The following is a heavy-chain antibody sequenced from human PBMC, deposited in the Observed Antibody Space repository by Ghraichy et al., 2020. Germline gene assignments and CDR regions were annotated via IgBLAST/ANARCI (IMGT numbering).Heavy chain of an antibody. CDR2: INHSGST. CDR1: GGSFSGYY. D-gene: IGHD5-18*01. J-gene: IGHJ4*02. V-gene: IGHV4-34*01. CDR3: ARETSAMATPFDY. Sequence: SETLSLTCAVYGGSFSGYYWSWIRQPPGKGLEWIGEINHSGSTNYNPSLKSRVTISVDTSKNQFSLKLSSVTAAHTAVYYCARETSAMATPFDYWGQGTLVTVSS.